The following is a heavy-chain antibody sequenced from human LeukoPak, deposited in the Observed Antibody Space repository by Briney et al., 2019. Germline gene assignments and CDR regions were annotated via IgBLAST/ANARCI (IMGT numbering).Heavy chain of an antibody. Sequence: GGSLRLSCAASGFPFSTYLMTWVRQAPGKGLEWVANIKQDGTEKYYVNSVKGRFSISRDDAKNSLYLQMNSLRAEDTAVYYCASERPSSSWYDYWGQGTLVTVSS. D-gene: IGHD6-13*01. CDR2: IKQDGTEK. CDR3: ASERPSSSWYDY. J-gene: IGHJ4*02. V-gene: IGHV3-7*01. CDR1: GFPFSTYL.